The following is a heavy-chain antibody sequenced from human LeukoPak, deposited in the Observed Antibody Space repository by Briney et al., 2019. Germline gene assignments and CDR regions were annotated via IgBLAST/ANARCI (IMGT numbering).Heavy chain of an antibody. V-gene: IGHV4-39*01. CDR1: GGSISSSSYY. CDR3: ARRDRAKGYNWFDP. CDR2: IYYSGST. Sequence: SETLSLTCTVSGGSISSSSYYWGWIRQPPGKGLEWIGSIYYSGSTYYNPSLKSRVTISVDTSKNQFSLKLSSVTAADTAVYYCARRDRAKGYNWFDPWGQGTLVTASS. J-gene: IGHJ5*02.